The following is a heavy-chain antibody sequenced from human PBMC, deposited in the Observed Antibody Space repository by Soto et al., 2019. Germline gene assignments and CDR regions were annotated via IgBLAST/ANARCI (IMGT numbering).Heavy chain of an antibody. CDR3: TTEPSYYDILTGYYDEYYFDY. V-gene: IGHV3-15*01. J-gene: IGHJ4*02. CDR2: IKSKTDGGTT. Sequence: GGSLRLSCAASGFTFSNAWMSWVRQSPGKGLEWVGRIKSKTDGGTTDYAAPVKGRFTISRDDSKNTLYLQMNSLKTEDTAVYYGTTEPSYYDILTGYYDEYYFDYWGQGTLVTVSS. D-gene: IGHD3-9*01. CDR1: GFTFSNAW.